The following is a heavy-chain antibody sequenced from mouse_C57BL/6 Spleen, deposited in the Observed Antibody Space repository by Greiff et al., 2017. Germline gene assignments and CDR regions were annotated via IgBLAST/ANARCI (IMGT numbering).Heavy chain of an antibody. CDR1: GYTFTDYY. CDR3: ASGGDYGSSYDWYFDV. CDR2: INPNNGGT. J-gene: IGHJ1*03. Sequence: VQLQQSGPELVKPGASVKISCKASGYTFTDYYMNWVKQSHGKSLEWIGDINPNNGGTSYNQKFKGKATLTVDKSSSTAYMELRSLTSEDSAVYYCASGGDYGSSYDWYFDVWGTGTTVTVSS. V-gene: IGHV1-26*01. D-gene: IGHD1-1*01.